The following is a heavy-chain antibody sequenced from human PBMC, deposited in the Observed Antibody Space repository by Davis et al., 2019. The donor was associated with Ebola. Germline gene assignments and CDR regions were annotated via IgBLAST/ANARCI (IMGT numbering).Heavy chain of an antibody. J-gene: IGHJ6*02. Sequence: GESLKISCKTSGYSFTNYWIGWVRQMPGKGLEWMGIIYPGDSDTRYSPSFQGQVTISANKSISTAYLQWSSLKASDTAMYYCARRSSSDYYYYAMDVWGQGTTVTVSS. CDR3: ARRSSSDYYYYAMDV. CDR1: GYSFTNYW. CDR2: IYPGDSDT. V-gene: IGHV5-51*01. D-gene: IGHD6-6*01.